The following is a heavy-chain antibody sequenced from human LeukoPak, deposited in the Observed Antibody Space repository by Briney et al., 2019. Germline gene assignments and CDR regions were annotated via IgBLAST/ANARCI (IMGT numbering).Heavy chain of an antibody. CDR1: GFTFSDYY. Sequence: GGSLRLSCAASGFTFSDYYMSWIRQAPGKGLEWVSYISSSGSTIYYADSVKGRFTISRDNAKNSLYLQMNSLRAEDTAVYYCARDQEQWLVRGWFDPWGQGTLVTVSS. D-gene: IGHD6-19*01. V-gene: IGHV3-11*01. J-gene: IGHJ5*02. CDR2: ISSSGSTI. CDR3: ARDQEQWLVRGWFDP.